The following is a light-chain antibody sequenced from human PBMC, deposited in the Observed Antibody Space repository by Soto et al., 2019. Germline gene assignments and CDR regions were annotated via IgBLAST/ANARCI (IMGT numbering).Light chain of an antibody. CDR2: AAS. J-gene: IGKJ2*01. Sequence: DLQMTQSPSSLSASVGDRVTITCRASQTISTYLNWYQHKPGKAPKLLIYAASSLQSGVPSRFGGSGSGTDFTLTISSLQPEDFATYYCQQSYSTPYTFGQGTKLEIK. CDR1: QTISTY. V-gene: IGKV1-39*01. CDR3: QQSYSTPYT.